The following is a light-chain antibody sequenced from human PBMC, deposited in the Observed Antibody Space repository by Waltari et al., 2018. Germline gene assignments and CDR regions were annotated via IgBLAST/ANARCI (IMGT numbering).Light chain of an antibody. V-gene: IGLV2-8*01. CDR2: EVS. CDR3: SSYAGSNNV. Sequence: QSALTQPPSASGSPGQSVTISCTGTSSDVGGYNYVSWYQQHPGKAPKLIIFEVSKRPSGVPDRFSGSKSANTASLTVSGLQAEDEADYYCSSYAGSNNVFGTGTKVTVL. CDR1: SSDVGGYNY. J-gene: IGLJ1*01.